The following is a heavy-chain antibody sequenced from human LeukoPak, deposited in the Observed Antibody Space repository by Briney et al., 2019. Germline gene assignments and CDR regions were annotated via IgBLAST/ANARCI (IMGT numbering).Heavy chain of an antibody. J-gene: IGHJ4*02. CDR2: VNPNTGDT. CDR1: GYIFSGYY. Sequence: ASVKVSCKASGYIFSGYYVHWVRQAPGRGLEWLGWVNPNTGDTNSAQKFQGRVTMTRDTSISTAYMELSSLKSDDTAVYYCARDQGWFGISVSGIDYWGQGTPVTVSA. CDR3: ARDQGWFGISVSGIDY. V-gene: IGHV1-2*02. D-gene: IGHD3-10*01.